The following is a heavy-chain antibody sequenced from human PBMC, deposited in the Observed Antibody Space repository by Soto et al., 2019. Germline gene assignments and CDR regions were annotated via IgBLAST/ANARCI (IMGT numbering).Heavy chain of an antibody. CDR2: INHSGST. J-gene: IGHJ6*02. V-gene: IGHV4-34*01. Sequence: PETLSLTCAVYSGSFSGYYWSWIRQPPGKGLEWIGEINHSGSTNYNPSLKSRVTISVDTSKNQFSLKLSSVTAADTAVYYCARGRRYYDFWKTYVTYGMDVWGQGTTVTVSS. CDR1: SGSFSGYY. D-gene: IGHD3-3*01. CDR3: ARGRRYYDFWKTYVTYGMDV.